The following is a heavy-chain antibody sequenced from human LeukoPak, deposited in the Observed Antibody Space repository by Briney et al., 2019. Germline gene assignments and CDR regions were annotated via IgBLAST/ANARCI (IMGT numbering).Heavy chain of an antibody. Sequence: SETLSLTCTVSGGSISSYYWSWIRQPPGKGLEWIGYIYYSGSTNYNPSHKSRVTISVDTSKNQFSLKLSSVTAADTAVYYCAREDSINYYDSSGYRREANWFDPWGQGTLVTVSS. CDR2: IYYSGST. J-gene: IGHJ5*02. CDR3: AREDSINYYDSSGYRREANWFDP. V-gene: IGHV4-59*01. D-gene: IGHD3-22*01. CDR1: GGSISSYY.